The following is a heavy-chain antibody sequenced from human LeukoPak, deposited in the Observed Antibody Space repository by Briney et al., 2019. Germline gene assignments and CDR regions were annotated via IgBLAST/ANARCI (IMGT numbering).Heavy chain of an antibody. Sequence: ASVKVSSKASGYTFTSYGISWVRQAPGQGLEWMGWISAYNGNTNYAQKLQGRVTMTTDTSTSTAYMELRSLRSDDTAVYYCARQIVVVVAATPRLLDDYWGQGTLVTVSS. CDR2: ISAYNGNT. J-gene: IGHJ4*02. V-gene: IGHV1-18*01. D-gene: IGHD2-15*01. CDR3: ARQIVVVVAATPRLLDDY. CDR1: GYTFTSYG.